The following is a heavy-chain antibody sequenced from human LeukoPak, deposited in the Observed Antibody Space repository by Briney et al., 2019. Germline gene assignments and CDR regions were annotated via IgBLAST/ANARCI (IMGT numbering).Heavy chain of an antibody. J-gene: IGHJ4*02. D-gene: IGHD5-24*01. Sequence: ASVKVSCKASGYTFTGYYMHWVRQAPGQGLEWMGWINPNSGGTNYAQKFQGRVTMTRDTSISTAYMELSRLRSDDTAVYYCARDLDGYNFVGDYRGQGTLVTVSS. V-gene: IGHV1-2*02. CDR2: INPNSGGT. CDR1: GYTFTGYY. CDR3: ARDLDGYNFVGDY.